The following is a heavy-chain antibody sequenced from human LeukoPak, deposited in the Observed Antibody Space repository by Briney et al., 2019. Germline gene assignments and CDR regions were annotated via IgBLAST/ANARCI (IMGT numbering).Heavy chain of an antibody. D-gene: IGHD1-26*01. V-gene: IGHV3-23*01. CDR3: ANRILVRGTPYQAFDI. CDR2: GGRGGGT. CDR1: GFTFNSYS. J-gene: IGHJ3*02. Sequence: GGSLRLSCAASGFTFNSYSMNWVRQAPGKGLEWVSTGGRGGGTYYADSVKGRFTISRDNSKNTLYLQMNSLRAEDTAVYYCANRILVRGTPYQAFDIWGQGTLVTVS.